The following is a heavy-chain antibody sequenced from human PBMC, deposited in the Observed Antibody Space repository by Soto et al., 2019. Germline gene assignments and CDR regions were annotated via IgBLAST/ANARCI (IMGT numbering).Heavy chain of an antibody. CDR1: GYTFTGYY. J-gene: IGHJ4*02. V-gene: IGHV1-2*04. D-gene: IGHD6-19*01. Sequence: ASVKVSCKASGYTFTGYYMHWVRQAPGQGLEWMGWINPNSGGTNYAQKFQGWVTMTRDTSIGTAYMELSRLRSDDTAVYYCARPNSEAVAGRGGYYFDYWGQGTLVTVSS. CDR3: ARPNSEAVAGRGGYYFDY. CDR2: INPNSGGT.